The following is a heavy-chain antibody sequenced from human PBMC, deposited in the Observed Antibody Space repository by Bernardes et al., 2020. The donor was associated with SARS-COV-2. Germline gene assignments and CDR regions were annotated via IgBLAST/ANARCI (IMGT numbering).Heavy chain of an antibody. Sequence: SETLSLTCTVSGGSLISSSYSWGWIRQPPGKGLEWIGSIFYSGSTHYYNPSLRRRATISIDTSKNQFSLKLTSVTAADTAVYFCARLSGNYYENNIYENWLDSWGQGTLVTVSS. CDR2: IFYSGSTH. D-gene: IGHD3-22*01. CDR3: ARLSGNYYENNIYENWLDS. CDR1: GGSLISSSYS. J-gene: IGHJ5*01. V-gene: IGHV4-39*01.